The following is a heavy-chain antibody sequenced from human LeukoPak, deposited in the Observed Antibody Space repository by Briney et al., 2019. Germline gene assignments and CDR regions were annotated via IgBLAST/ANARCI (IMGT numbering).Heavy chain of an antibody. J-gene: IGHJ4*02. CDR2: ISYDGSIK. D-gene: IGHD6-19*01. V-gene: IGHV3-30*18. CDR1: GVTFDRYS. CDR3: AKSYDNGWYVCDY. Sequence: PGGSLRLSCAVFGVTFDRYSMNWVRQAPGKGLEWVAFISYDGSIKSYADSVKGRFAVSRDNSKNTLCLQMNSLRPEDTAFYYCAKSYDNGWYVCDYWGQGTLVTVSS.